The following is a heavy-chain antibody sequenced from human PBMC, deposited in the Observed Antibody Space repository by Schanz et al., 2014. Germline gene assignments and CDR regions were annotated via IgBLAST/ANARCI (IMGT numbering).Heavy chain of an antibody. D-gene: IGHD5-18*01. J-gene: IGHJ4*02. CDR3: AKYGGGYSYGFVEY. V-gene: IGHV3-21*04. Sequence: VQLVESGGGVVQPGGSLRLSCAGSGFTFSTYWMHWVRQAPGKGLEWVSSISSTSSYIFYADSVKGRFTISRDNAKNSLYLQMNSLRAEDTAVYYCAKYGGGYSYGFVEYWGQGILVTVSS. CDR1: GFTFSTYW. CDR2: ISSTSSYI.